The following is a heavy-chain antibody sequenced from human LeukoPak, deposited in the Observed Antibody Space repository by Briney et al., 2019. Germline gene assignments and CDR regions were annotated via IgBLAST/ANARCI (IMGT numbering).Heavy chain of an antibody. J-gene: IGHJ5*02. CDR1: GYSFTSYW. V-gene: IGHV5-51*01. D-gene: IGHD6-19*01. CDR3: ARAPPGYSSGWNWFDP. Sequence: GESLKISCKGSGYSFTSYWIGWVRQMPGKGLEWMGIIYPGDSDTRYSPSFQGQVTISADKSISTAYLQWSSLKASDTAMYYCARAPPGYSSGWNWFDPWGRGTLVTVSS. CDR2: IYPGDSDT.